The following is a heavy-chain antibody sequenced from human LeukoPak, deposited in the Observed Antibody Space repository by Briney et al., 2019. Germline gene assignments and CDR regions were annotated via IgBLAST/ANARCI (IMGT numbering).Heavy chain of an antibody. D-gene: IGHD4-17*01. CDR3: ARESGDYGDPYYYYYGMDV. J-gene: IGHJ6*02. CDR1: GGTFSSYA. Sequence: SVKVSCKASGGTFSSYAISWVRQAPGQGLEWMGGIIPIFGTANYAQKFQGRVTIAADESTSTAYMELSSLRSEDTAVYYCARESGDYGDPYYYYYGMDVWGQGTTVTVSS. V-gene: IGHV1-69*13. CDR2: IIPIFGTA.